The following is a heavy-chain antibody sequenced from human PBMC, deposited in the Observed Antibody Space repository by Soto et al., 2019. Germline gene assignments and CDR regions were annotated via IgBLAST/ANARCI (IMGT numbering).Heavy chain of an antibody. Sequence: PSETLSLTCTVSGGSISSYYWSWIRQPPGKGLEWIGYIYYSGSTNYNPSLKSRVTISVDTSKNQFSLKLSSVTAADTAVYYCARVVEVLDMYVWGKGTTVTVSS. D-gene: IGHD2-15*01. CDR3: ARVVEVLDMYV. CDR2: IYYSGST. V-gene: IGHV4-59*01. J-gene: IGHJ6*03. CDR1: GGSISSYY.